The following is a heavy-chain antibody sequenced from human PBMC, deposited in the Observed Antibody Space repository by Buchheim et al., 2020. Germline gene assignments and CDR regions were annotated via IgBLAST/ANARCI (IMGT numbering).Heavy chain of an antibody. D-gene: IGHD3-9*01. Sequence: QVQLQESGPGLVKPSQTLSLTCTVSGGSISSGDYYWSWIRQPPGKGLEWIGYIYYSGSTYYNPSLKSRVTISADTSKNQFSLKLSSVTAADTAMYYCARVGRHYDILTGYYPSNFFDYWGQGTL. J-gene: IGHJ4*02. CDR1: GGSISSGDYY. V-gene: IGHV4-30-4*01. CDR3: ARVGRHYDILTGYYPSNFFDY. CDR2: IYYSGST.